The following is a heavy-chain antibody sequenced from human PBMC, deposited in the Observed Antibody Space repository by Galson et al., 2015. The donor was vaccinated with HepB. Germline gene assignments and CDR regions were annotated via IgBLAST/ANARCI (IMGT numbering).Heavy chain of an antibody. V-gene: IGHV3-21*01. CDR2: ISSSSSYI. CDR1: GFTFSSYS. J-gene: IGHJ4*02. CDR3: ARDMWDTAMAPLDY. D-gene: IGHD5-18*01. Sequence: SLRLSCAASGFTFSSYSMNWVRQAPGKGLEWVSSISSSSSYIYYADSVKGRFTISRDNAKNSLYLQMNSLRAEDTAVYYCARDMWDTAMAPLDYWGQGTLVTVSS.